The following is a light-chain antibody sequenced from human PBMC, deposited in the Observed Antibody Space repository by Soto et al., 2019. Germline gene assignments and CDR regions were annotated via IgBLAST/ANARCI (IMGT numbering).Light chain of an antibody. Sequence: ETVMTQSPGTLSVSLGERATLSCRASQSVSRHLAWYQQKPGQAPRLLIYGASSRATGIPDRFSGSGSGTDFTLTISRLEPEDLAVYYCLQYGNSPETFGQGTKVDI. V-gene: IGKV3-20*01. J-gene: IGKJ1*01. CDR3: LQYGNSPET. CDR2: GAS. CDR1: QSVSRH.